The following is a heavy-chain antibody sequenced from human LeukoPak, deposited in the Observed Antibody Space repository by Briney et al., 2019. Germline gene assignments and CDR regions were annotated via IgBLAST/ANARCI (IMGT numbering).Heavy chain of an antibody. CDR1: GDSITSGYY. D-gene: IGHD6-6*01. CDR3: ARVRSVAQGGAFDI. CDR2: IHHSGST. J-gene: IGHJ3*02. Sequence: PSETQSLTCTVSGDSITSGYYWGWIRQPPGKGLEWIGSIHHSGSTYYNPSLKSRVTKSVDTSKNQFSLKLSSVTAADTAVYYCARVRSVAQGGAFDIWGQGTMVTVSS. V-gene: IGHV4-38-2*02.